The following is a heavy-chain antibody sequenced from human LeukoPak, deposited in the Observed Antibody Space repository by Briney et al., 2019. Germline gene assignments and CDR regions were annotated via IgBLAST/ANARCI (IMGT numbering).Heavy chain of an antibody. D-gene: IGHD2-15*01. CDR1: GGSISSYY. J-gene: IGHJ5*02. Sequence: SETLSLTCTVSGGSISSYYWSWIRQPPGKGLEWIGYIYYSGSTNYNPSLKSRVTISVDTSKNQFSLKLSPVTAADTAVYYCARDQGGDNWFDPWGQGTLVTVSS. CDR2: IYYSGST. V-gene: IGHV4-59*01. CDR3: ARDQGGDNWFDP.